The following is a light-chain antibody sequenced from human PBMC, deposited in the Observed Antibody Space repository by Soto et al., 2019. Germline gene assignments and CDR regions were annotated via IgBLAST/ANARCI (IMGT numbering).Light chain of an antibody. Sequence: QSALTQPRSVSGSPGQSVTISCTGTSSDVGAYKYVSWYQLYPGEAPKVMIYDVTQRPSGVPDRFSGTKSGNTASLTISGLQAEDEADYYCCSYAGSYTWVFGSGTKVTVL. CDR1: SSDVGAYKY. V-gene: IGLV2-11*01. CDR2: DVT. CDR3: CSYAGSYTWV. J-gene: IGLJ1*01.